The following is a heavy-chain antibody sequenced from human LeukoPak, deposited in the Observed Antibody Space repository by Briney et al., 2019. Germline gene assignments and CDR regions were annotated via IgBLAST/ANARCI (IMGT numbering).Heavy chain of an antibody. CDR2: INPNSGGT. Sequence: GASVKVSCKASGYTFTSYYMHWVRQAPGQGLEWMGWINPNSGGTNYAQKFQGWVTMTRDTSISTAYMELSRLRSDDTAVYYCARAYDYGGNGDAFDIWGQGTMVTVSS. J-gene: IGHJ3*02. V-gene: IGHV1-2*04. D-gene: IGHD4-23*01. CDR3: ARAYDYGGNGDAFDI. CDR1: GYTFTSYY.